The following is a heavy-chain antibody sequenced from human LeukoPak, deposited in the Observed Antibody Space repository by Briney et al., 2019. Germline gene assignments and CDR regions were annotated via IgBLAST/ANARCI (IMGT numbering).Heavy chain of an antibody. CDR3: ARQYSGWLLGWFDP. J-gene: IGHJ5*02. D-gene: IGHD5-24*01. V-gene: IGHV4-39*01. Sequence: SETLSLTCTVSGGSISSSSYYWGWIRQPPGKGLEWIGYIYNSGSTNYNPSLKSRVTISVDTSKNQFSLKLSSVTAADTAVYYCARQYSGWLLGWFDPWGQGTLVTVSS. CDR2: IYNSGST. CDR1: GGSISSSSYY.